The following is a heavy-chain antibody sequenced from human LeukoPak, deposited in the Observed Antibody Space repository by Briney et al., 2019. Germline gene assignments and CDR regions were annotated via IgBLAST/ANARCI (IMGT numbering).Heavy chain of an antibody. Sequence: ASVKVSCKASGGTFSSYAISWVRQAPGQGLEWMGGIIPIFGTANYAQKFRGRVTITTDESASTAYMELSSLRSEDTAVYYCARGLTRDGYSYYFDYWGQGTLVTVSS. J-gene: IGHJ4*02. CDR1: GGTFSSYA. CDR3: ARGLTRDGYSYYFDY. V-gene: IGHV1-69*05. CDR2: IIPIFGTA. D-gene: IGHD5-24*01.